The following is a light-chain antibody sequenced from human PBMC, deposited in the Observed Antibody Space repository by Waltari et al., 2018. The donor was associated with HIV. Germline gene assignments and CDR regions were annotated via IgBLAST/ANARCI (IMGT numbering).Light chain of an antibody. J-gene: IGKJ4*01. CDR2: WAS. CDR1: ESVLFSSNNKNY. V-gene: IGKV4-1*01. Sequence: IVMTQSPDSLPVSLGERATINCKSSESVLFSSNNKNYLSWYQQKPGQPPKLLIYWASSRESGVPDRFSGSGSGTDFTLTISSLQAEDVATYYCQQYYSIPLTFGGGTKVEI. CDR3: QQYYSIPLT.